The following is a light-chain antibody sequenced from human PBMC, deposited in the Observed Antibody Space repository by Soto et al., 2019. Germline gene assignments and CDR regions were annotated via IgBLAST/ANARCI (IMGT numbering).Light chain of an antibody. Sequence: QSALTQPRSESGSPGQSVTISCTGTSSDVGGYGYVSWYQQHPGKAPKLMIYDVSRRPSGVPDRFSGSKSGNTASLTISGLQTEDEADYYCCSYAGSYTLVFGGGTKLTVL. V-gene: IGLV2-11*01. CDR1: SSDVGGYGY. J-gene: IGLJ2*01. CDR3: CSYAGSYTLV. CDR2: DVS.